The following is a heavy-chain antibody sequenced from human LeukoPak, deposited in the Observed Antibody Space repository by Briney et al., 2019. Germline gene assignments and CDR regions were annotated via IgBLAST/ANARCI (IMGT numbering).Heavy chain of an antibody. V-gene: IGHV1-69*13. D-gene: IGHD3-10*01. CDR2: IIPIFGTA. CDR3: ARGAYYDAFDI. Sequence: ASVKVSCKAYGYTFTGYHIHWVRQAPGQGLEWMGGIIPIFGTANYAQKFQGRVTITADESTSTAYMELSSLRSEDTAVYYCARGAYYDAFDIWGQGTMVTVSS. J-gene: IGHJ3*02. CDR1: GYTFTGYH.